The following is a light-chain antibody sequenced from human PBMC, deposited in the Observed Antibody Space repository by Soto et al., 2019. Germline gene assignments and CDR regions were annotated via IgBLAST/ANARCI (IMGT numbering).Light chain of an antibody. V-gene: IGKV3-15*01. CDR3: QRYNDWPQT. J-gene: IGKJ1*01. CDR2: AAS. Sequence: EIVMTQSPATLSVSPGERATLSCRASQSVGSNLAWYQHKPGQAPRLLIFAASTRATGIPARFSGSGSGTEFTLTISSLQSEDFAVYYCQRYNDWPQTFGQGTKVEIK. CDR1: QSVGSN.